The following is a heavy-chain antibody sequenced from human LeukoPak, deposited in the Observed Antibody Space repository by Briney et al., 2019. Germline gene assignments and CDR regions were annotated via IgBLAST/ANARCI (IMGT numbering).Heavy chain of an antibody. CDR2: ISSSGNNA. V-gene: IGHV3-23*01. D-gene: IGHD4-11*01. CDR3: ARLAVDYRNYVGWFDP. Sequence: AGGPLRLSCALSGFTFRDAAMTWVRQAPGRGVEWVSLISSSGNNAYYADSVKGRFTISRDNSKNTLSLQMNSLRVEDTAIYYCARLAVDYRNYVGWFDPWGQGTLVTVSS. J-gene: IGHJ5*02. CDR1: GFTFRDAA.